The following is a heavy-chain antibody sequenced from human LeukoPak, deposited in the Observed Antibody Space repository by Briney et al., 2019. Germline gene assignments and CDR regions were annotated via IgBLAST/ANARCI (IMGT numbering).Heavy chain of an antibody. CDR3: ARESVGVYSYGSWFDP. D-gene: IGHD5-18*01. Sequence: GGSLRLSCAASGFTFSSYWMHWVRQAPGKGLVWVSRINSDGSSTSYADSVKGRFTISRDNAKNTLYLQMNSLRAEDTAVYYCARESVGVYSYGSWFDPSGQGTLVTASS. CDR1: GFTFSSYW. CDR2: INSDGSST. V-gene: IGHV3-74*01. J-gene: IGHJ5*02.